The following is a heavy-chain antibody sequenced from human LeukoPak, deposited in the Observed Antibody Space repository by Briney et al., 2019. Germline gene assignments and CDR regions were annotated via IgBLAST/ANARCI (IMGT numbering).Heavy chain of an antibody. Sequence: SETLSLTCIVSGGSISNYYWSWIRQPAGKGLQWIGRISSRGDTNYNPSLKSRVFMSIDRSKNQFSLKLLSVHAADTAVYYCAREYGDFDYWGRGTLVTVSS. J-gene: IGHJ4*02. CDR1: GGSISNYY. D-gene: IGHD4-17*01. CDR2: ISSRGDT. V-gene: IGHV4-4*07. CDR3: AREYGDFDY.